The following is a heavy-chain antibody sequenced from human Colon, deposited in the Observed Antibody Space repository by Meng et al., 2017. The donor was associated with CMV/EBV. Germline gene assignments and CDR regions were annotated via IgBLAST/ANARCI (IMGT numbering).Heavy chain of an antibody. J-gene: IGHJ6*02. CDR2: TYCMSRCYS. Sequence: LRLSCVISGGSVSTNSATWNWIRQSPSRGLEWLGRTYCMSRCYSDYAISVKSRITINPDTSKNQFSLQLDSVTPEDTAVYYCARLSTWKDGSQYYGMDVWGQGTTVTVSS. D-gene: IGHD1-1*01. CDR3: ARLSTWKDGSQYYGMDV. CDR1: GGSVSTNSAT. V-gene: IGHV6-1*01.